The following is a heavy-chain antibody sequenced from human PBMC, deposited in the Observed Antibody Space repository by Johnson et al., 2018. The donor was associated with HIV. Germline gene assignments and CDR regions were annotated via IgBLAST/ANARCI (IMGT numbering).Heavy chain of an antibody. CDR2: IGWSSGVL. CDR3: ARDTKSGSYLEGTGAFDI. D-gene: IGHD3-10*01. CDR1: GFTFSSYD. J-gene: IGHJ3*02. V-gene: IGHV3-9*01. Sequence: EVQLVESGGGVVQPGRSLRLSCAASGFTFSSYDMHWVRQAPGKGLEWVSGIGWSSGVLAYADSVKGRFTISRDNAKNSLYLQLNSLRAEDTAVYYCARDTKSGSYLEGTGAFDIWGQGTMVTVSS.